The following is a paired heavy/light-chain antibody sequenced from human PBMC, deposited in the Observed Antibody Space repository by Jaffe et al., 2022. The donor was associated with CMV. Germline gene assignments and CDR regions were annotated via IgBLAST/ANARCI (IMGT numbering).Heavy chain of an antibody. CDR3: ARRRRLGTTSSLNWFDP. CDR1: NDSISSTLYY. D-gene: IGHD7-27*01. CDR2: ISYSGNT. Sequence: QVHLQESGPGLVKPSETLSLNCFVSNDSISSTLYYWDWIRQPPGKGLEWIGTISYSGNTYRDASLESRVTISVDTSKNQFSLSLTSVTAADTAVYYCARRRRLGTTSSLNWFDPWGHGTLVIVSS. J-gene: IGHJ5*02. V-gene: IGHV4-39*01.
Light chain of an antibody. CDR2: GAS. Sequence: DIRMTQSPPSLSGFVGDRVTITCRASQNINNYLNWYQQKPGKAPKVLIYGASSLFSGVPSRFSGSGSGTDFTLTISSLQPEDLGTYYCQQSYSTPFTFGPGTKVDLK. V-gene: IGKV1-39*01. J-gene: IGKJ3*01. CDR3: QQSYSTPFT. CDR1: QNINNY.